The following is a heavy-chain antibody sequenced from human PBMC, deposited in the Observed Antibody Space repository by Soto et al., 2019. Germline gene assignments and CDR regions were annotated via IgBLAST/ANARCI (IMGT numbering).Heavy chain of an antibody. CDR1: GYTFTSYD. CDR3: ARALSRDYDFWSGYYVSWFDP. CDR2: MNPNSGNT. D-gene: IGHD3-3*01. Sequence: ASVKVSCKASGYTFTSYDINWVRQATGQGLEWMGWMNPNSGNTGYAQKFQGRVTMTRNTSISTAYMELSSLRSEDTAVYYCARALSRDYDFWSGYYVSWFDPWGQGTLVTVSS. J-gene: IGHJ5*02. V-gene: IGHV1-8*01.